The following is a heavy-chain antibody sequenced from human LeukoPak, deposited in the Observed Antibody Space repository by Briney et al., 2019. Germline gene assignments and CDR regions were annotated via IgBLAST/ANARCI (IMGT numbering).Heavy chain of an antibody. J-gene: IGHJ4*02. Sequence: PGGSLRLSCAASGFTFSSYWMHWVRQTPERGLVWVARINTDGTIIDYADSVQGRFTISRDNAKNTPYLQMNSLRAEDTALYYCVKDLDFRADCWGQGTLVTVSS. CDR1: GFTFSSYW. V-gene: IGHV3-74*01. CDR3: VKDLDFRADC. D-gene: IGHD2/OR15-2a*01. CDR2: INTDGTII.